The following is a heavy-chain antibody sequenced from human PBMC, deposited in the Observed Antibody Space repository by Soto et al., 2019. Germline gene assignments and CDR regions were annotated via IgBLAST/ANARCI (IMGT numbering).Heavy chain of an antibody. V-gene: IGHV4-39*01. CDR2: IYYSGST. Sequence: PSETLSLTCTVSGGSISSSSYYWGWIRQPPGKGLEWIGSIYYSGSTYYNPSLKSRVTISVDTSKNQFSLKLSSVTAADTALYYCARHKERDSSGWYGRVALNWFDPWGQGTLVTVSS. CDR3: ARHKERDSSGWYGRVALNWFDP. J-gene: IGHJ5*02. CDR1: GGSISSSSYY. D-gene: IGHD6-19*01.